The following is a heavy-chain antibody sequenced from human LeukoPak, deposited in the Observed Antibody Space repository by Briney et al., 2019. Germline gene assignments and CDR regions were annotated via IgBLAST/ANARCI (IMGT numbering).Heavy chain of an antibody. V-gene: IGHV4-4*07. Sequence: PSETLSLTCTISGGSISTYYWSWIRQPAGKGLEWIGRIYTSGSTNYNPSLKSRVTMSVDTSKNQFSLILRSVTAADTAVYYCALPRSYYYYGMDVWGQGTTVTVSS. CDR1: GGSISTYY. CDR2: IYTSGST. J-gene: IGHJ6*02. CDR3: ALPRSYYYYGMDV.